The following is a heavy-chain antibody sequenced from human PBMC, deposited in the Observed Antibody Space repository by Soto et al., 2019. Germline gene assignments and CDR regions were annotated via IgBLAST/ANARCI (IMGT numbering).Heavy chain of an antibody. J-gene: IGHJ4*02. CDR3: TRDLTGPFDD. CDR2: VDYSGSYT. V-gene: IGHV3-23*01. CDR1: GFSFSNFA. D-gene: IGHD1-20*01. Sequence: PGGSLRLSCAASGFSFSNFAMNWVRQPPGKGLEWVSSVDYSGSYTFYAASVKGRFTISRDNAKNSVYLQMNSLRAEDTAVYYCTRDLTGPFDDWGQGTLVTVSS.